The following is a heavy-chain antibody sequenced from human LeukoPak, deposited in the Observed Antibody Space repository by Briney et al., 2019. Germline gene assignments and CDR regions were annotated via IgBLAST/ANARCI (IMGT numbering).Heavy chain of an antibody. CDR1: GGSFSGYY. V-gene: IGHV4-59*08. D-gene: IGHD2-2*02. CDR2: IYDSGST. CDR3: ARHGSHTPVDY. J-gene: IGHJ4*02. Sequence: SETLSLTCAVYGGSFSGYYWSWIRQPPGKGLEWIGYIYDSGSTNYNPSLKSRVTISVDTSKNQFSLKLSSVTAADTAVYYCARHGSHTPVDYWGQGTLVTVSS.